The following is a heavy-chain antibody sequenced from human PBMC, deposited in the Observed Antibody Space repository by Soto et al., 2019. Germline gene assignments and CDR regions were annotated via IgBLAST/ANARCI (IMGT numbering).Heavy chain of an antibody. Sequence: QMNLVESGGGVVQPGRSLRLSCAASGFVFSDYGMHWVRQAPGKGLEWVALITNDGNNEYYRESVKGRFSISSGRSTNTVDLLMNSLRPEDTGVYYCAKEGPGGGRHFYYAMDVWGQVTTVTVS. CDR2: ITNDGNNE. D-gene: IGHD1-26*01. CDR1: GFVFSDYG. J-gene: IGHJ6*02. CDR3: AKEGPGGGRHFYYAMDV. V-gene: IGHV3-30*18.